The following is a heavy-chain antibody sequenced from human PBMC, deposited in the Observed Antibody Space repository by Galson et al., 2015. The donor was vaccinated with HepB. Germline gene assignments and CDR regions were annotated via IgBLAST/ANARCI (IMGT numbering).Heavy chain of an antibody. J-gene: IGHJ4*02. CDR1: GYTSTSYY. D-gene: IGHD6-19*01. V-gene: IGHV1-46*01. Sequence: SVKVSCKASGYTSTSYYMHWVRQAPGQGLEWMGIINPSGGSTSYAQKFQGRVTMTRDTSTSTVYMELSSLRSEDTAVYYCARGLGRLVRDVWYFDYWGQGTLVTVSS. CDR2: INPSGGST. CDR3: ARGLGRLVRDVWYFDY.